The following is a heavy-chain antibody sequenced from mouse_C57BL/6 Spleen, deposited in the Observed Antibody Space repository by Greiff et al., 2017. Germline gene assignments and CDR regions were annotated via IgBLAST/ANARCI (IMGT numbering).Heavy chain of an antibody. CDR2: IDPNSGGT. CDR1: GYTFTSYW. Sequence: QVQLQQPGAELVKPGASVKLSCKASGYTFTSYWMHWVKQRPGRGLAWIGRIDPNSGGTKYNEKFKSKATLTVDTPSSTAYMQLSSLPSEDSAVXYCARDWAHYYGSSYWYFDVWGTGTTVTVAS. CDR3: ARDWAHYYGSSYWYFDV. J-gene: IGHJ1*03. V-gene: IGHV1-72*01. D-gene: IGHD1-1*01.